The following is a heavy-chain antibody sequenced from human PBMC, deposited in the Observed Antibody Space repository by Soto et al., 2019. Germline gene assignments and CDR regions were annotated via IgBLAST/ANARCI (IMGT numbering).Heavy chain of an antibody. Sequence: SETLSLTCTVSGGSMYGGTSYWGWIRQPPGKGLEWIGVVYYSGTTYYDTSLESRVTISIDMSKDQFSLTLSSVTAADTAVYYCAKCADNWFDPWGPGTLVTVSS. CDR1: GGSMYGGTSY. V-gene: IGHV4-39*01. J-gene: IGHJ5*02. CDR2: VYYSGTT. CDR3: AKCADNWFDP.